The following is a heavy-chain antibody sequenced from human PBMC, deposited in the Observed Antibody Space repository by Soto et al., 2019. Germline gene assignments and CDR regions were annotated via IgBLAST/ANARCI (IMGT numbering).Heavy chain of an antibody. Sequence: QVQLQESGPGLVKPSETLSLTCTVSGGSVSSGSYYWSWIRQPPGKGLEWIGYIYYSGSTNYNPSLKSRVAISVATAKNQFTLKLSSVTAADTAVYYCARSDYCSGGSCYGAYYFDYWGQGTLVTVSS. D-gene: IGHD2-15*01. J-gene: IGHJ4*02. CDR2: IYYSGST. CDR3: ARSDYCSGGSCYGAYYFDY. V-gene: IGHV4-61*01. CDR1: GGSVSSGSYY.